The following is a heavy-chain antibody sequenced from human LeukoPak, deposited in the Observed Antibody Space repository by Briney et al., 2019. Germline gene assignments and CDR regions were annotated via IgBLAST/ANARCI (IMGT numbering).Heavy chain of an antibody. Sequence: PSETLSLTCTVSGDSISSGGYYWGWIRQPPGKGLEWIGTIYYSGITYCNPSLKSRVTVSVDTSKNQFSLKLNSVTAADTAVYYCARQPTGAWQWTSDNWGQGTLVTVSS. CDR2: IYYSGIT. CDR3: ARQPTGAWQWTSDN. V-gene: IGHV4-39*01. D-gene: IGHD6-19*01. CDR1: GDSISSGGYY. J-gene: IGHJ4*02.